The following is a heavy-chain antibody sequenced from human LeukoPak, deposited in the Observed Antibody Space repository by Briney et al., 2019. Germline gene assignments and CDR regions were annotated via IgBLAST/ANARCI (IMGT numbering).Heavy chain of an antibody. V-gene: IGHV3-64*01. D-gene: IGHD5-12*01. Sequence: GGSLRLSCAASGFTFSSYAMHWVRQAPGKGLEDVSAISSNGGSTYYANSVKGRFTISRDNSKNTLYLQMGSLRAEDMAVYYCARVGYSGYDATFDYWGQGNLVTVSS. CDR1: GFTFSSYA. CDR3: ARVGYSGYDATFDY. CDR2: ISSNGGST. J-gene: IGHJ4*02.